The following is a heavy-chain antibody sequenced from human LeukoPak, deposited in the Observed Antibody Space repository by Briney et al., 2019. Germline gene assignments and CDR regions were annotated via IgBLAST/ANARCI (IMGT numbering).Heavy chain of an antibody. D-gene: IGHD2-2*02. CDR2: ISGSGGST. Sequence: GGSLRLSCAASGFTFSSYAMSWVRQAPGKGLEWVSAISGSGGSTYYADSVKGRFTISRDNSKNTLYLQMNSLRAEDTAVYYCAKDGYCSSTSCYTHNWFDPWGQGTLVTVSS. V-gene: IGHV3-23*01. CDR3: AKDGYCSSTSCYTHNWFDP. J-gene: IGHJ5*02. CDR1: GFTFSSYA.